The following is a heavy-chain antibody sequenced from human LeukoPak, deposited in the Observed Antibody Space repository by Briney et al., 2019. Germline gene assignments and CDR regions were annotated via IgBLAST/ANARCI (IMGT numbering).Heavy chain of an antibody. Sequence: LGESLKISCQGSVYSFTSYRIGGVRQMPGKGLGGMGIIYPGDSDTRYSPSFQAPVPPSAEHSISTAYLQWSSLEASATAMYYCARRAYCSSTTCYLHFAYWGQGTLVTVSS. J-gene: IGHJ4*02. V-gene: IGHV5-51*01. D-gene: IGHD2-2*01. CDR2: IYPGDSDT. CDR1: VYSFTSYR. CDR3: ARRAYCSSTTCYLHFAY.